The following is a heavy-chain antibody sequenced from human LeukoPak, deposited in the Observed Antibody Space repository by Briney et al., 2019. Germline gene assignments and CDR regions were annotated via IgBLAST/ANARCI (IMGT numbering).Heavy chain of an antibody. D-gene: IGHD2-21*02. CDR3: ARDGIVVVTAGHYYYGMDV. CDR2: INAYNGKT. CDR1: GYTFTSYG. J-gene: IGHJ6*02. Sequence: ASVKVSSMASGYTFTSYGISWVRQAPGQGLAWMGWINAYNGKTNYAQKFQGRVTITTDTSTSTAYMELRSLRSDDTAVYYCARDGIVVVTAGHYYYGMDVWGQGTTVTVSS. V-gene: IGHV1-18*01.